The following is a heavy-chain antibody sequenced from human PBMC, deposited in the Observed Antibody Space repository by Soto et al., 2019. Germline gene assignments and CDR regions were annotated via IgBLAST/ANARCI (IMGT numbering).Heavy chain of an antibody. V-gene: IGHV3-30*18. CDR1: GFTFSSYG. J-gene: IGHJ6*02. CDR3: ANDREWLGERYSSGMDV. D-gene: IGHD6-19*01. Sequence: QVQLVESGGGVVQPGRSLRLSCAASGFTFSSYGMHWVRQAPGKGLEWVAVISYDGSNKYYADSVKGRFTISRDNSKNRRNLQMNSLRAEDPAVYYCANDREWLGERYSSGMDVWGQGTKLTL. CDR2: ISYDGSNK.